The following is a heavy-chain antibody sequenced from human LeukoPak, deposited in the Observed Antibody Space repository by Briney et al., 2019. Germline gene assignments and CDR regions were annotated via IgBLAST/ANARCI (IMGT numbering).Heavy chain of an antibody. D-gene: IGHD6-6*01. J-gene: IGHJ4*02. CDR2: ISSSSSYI. CDR3: ARDPYSSSSSDDY. Sequence: PGGSLRLSCAASGFTFSSYSMNWVRQAPGKGLEWVSSISSSSSYIYYADSVKGRFTISRDNAKNSLYLQMNSLRAEDTAVYYCARDPYSSSSSDDYWGQGTLVTVSS. CDR1: GFTFSSYS. V-gene: IGHV3-21*01.